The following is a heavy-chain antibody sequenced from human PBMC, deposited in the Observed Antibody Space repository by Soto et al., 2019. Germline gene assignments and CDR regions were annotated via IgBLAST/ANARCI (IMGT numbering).Heavy chain of an antibody. CDR1: GYTFTSYD. D-gene: IGHD3-3*01. CDR2: MNPNSGNP. CDR3: ARGLEWSRSLDP. J-gene: IGHJ5*02. Sequence: QVQLVQSGAEVKKPGASVKVSRKASGYTFTSYDINWVRQTTGQGLEWMGWMNPNSGNPGYAQKFQGRVTMTRNTSISTAYMELSSLRSEDTAVYYCARGLEWSRSLDPWGQGTLVTVSS. V-gene: IGHV1-8*01.